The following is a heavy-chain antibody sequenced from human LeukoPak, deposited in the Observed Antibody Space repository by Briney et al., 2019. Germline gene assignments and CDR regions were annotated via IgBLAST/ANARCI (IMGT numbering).Heavy chain of an antibody. D-gene: IGHD3-22*01. CDR3: ARDRPYYYDSSGYHGNWFDP. Sequence: SQTLSLTCTVSGGSISSGGYYWSWIRQPPGKGLEWIGEINHSGSTNYNPSLKSRVTISVDTSKNQFSLKLSSVTAADTAVYYCARDRPYYYDSSGYHGNWFDPWGQGTLVTVSS. CDR2: INHSGST. J-gene: IGHJ5*02. V-gene: IGHV4-30-2*01. CDR1: GGSISSGGYY.